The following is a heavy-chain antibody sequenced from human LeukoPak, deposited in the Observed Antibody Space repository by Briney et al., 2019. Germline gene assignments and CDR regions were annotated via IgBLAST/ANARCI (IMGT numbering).Heavy chain of an antibody. CDR3: ARGSRPAYYYDSIHSNGGAFDI. D-gene: IGHD3-22*01. Sequence: GASVKVSCKASGYTSTSYGISWVRQAPGQGLEWMGWISAYNGNTNYAQKLQGRVTMTTDTSTSTAYMELRSLRSDDTAVYYCARGSRPAYYYDSIHSNGGAFDIWGQGTMVTVSS. CDR2: ISAYNGNT. V-gene: IGHV1-18*01. J-gene: IGHJ3*02. CDR1: GYTSTSYG.